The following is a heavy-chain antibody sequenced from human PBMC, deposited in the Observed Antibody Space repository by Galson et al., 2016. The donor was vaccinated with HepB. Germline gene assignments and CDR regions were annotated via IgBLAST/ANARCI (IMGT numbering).Heavy chain of an antibody. J-gene: IGHJ6*03. CDR3: AKDRGYEPPYYKDV. D-gene: IGHD6-13*01. CDR2: MSSTSGRT. Sequence: SLRLSCAASGFTFSSYAMSWVRQAPGKGLEWVSTMSSTSGRTYYADSVKGRFTISRDNSKNTGSLQMNSLGVEDTAVYYCAKDRGYEPPYYKDVWGTGTTVTVFS. CDR1: GFTFSSYA. V-gene: IGHV3-23*01.